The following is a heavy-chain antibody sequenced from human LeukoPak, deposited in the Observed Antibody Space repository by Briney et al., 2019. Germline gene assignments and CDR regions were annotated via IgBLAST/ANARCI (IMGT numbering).Heavy chain of an antibody. CDR1: GFTFSSYG. CDR2: ISGSGGST. Sequence: PGGSLRLSCAASGFTFSSYGMRWVRQAPGKGLERVSAISGSGGSTYYADSVKGRFTISRDNSKNTLYLQMHSLRAEDTAVYYCAKESLRVVPSATFDYWGQGTLVTVSS. V-gene: IGHV3-23*01. D-gene: IGHD2-2*01. J-gene: IGHJ4*02. CDR3: AKESLRVVPSATFDY.